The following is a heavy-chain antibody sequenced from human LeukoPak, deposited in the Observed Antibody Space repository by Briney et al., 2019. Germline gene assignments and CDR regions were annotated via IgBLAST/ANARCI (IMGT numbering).Heavy chain of an antibody. Sequence: SETLSLTCTVSGNSISSYYWNWIRQPPGKGLEWIGYIYYSGSTNYNPSLRSRVTISVDTSKNQLSLNLISVTAADTAVYYCAREASDGDYFDYWGQGTLVTVSS. CDR3: AREASDGDYFDY. V-gene: IGHV4-59*01. CDR1: GNSISSYY. D-gene: IGHD2-2*01. CDR2: IYYSGST. J-gene: IGHJ4*02.